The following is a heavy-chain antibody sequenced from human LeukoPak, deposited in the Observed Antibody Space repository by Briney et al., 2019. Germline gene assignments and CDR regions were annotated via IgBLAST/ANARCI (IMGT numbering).Heavy chain of an antibody. D-gene: IGHD6-13*01. Sequence: GRSLRLSCAASGFTFSSYAMHWVRQAPGKGLEWVAVISYDGSNKYYADSVKGRFTISRDNSKNTLYLQMNSLRAEDTAVYYCARDSGSSSRYESWFDPWGQGTLVTVSS. CDR2: ISYDGSNK. J-gene: IGHJ5*02. CDR1: GFTFSSYA. CDR3: ARDSGSSSRYESWFDP. V-gene: IGHV3-30-3*01.